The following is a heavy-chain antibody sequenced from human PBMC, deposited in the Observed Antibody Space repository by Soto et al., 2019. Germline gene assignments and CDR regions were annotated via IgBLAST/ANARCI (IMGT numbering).Heavy chain of an antibody. CDR1: GDSISSYY. J-gene: IGHJ5*02. CDR2: IYYSGST. CDR3: ARGVATIGP. V-gene: IGHV4-59*01. Sequence: SETLSLTCTVSGDSISSYYWTWIRQPPGKGLEWIGYIYYSGSTNYNPSLKSRVTISVDTSKNQFSLKLTSVTAADTAVYYCARGVATIGPWGQGTLVTVPQ. D-gene: IGHD5-12*01.